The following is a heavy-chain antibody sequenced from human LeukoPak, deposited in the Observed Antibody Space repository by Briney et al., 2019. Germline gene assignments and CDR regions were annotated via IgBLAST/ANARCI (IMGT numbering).Heavy chain of an antibody. J-gene: IGHJ4*02. D-gene: IGHD6-6*01. CDR1: GYPITSGYY. Sequence: PSETLSLTCSVSGYPITSGYYWGWIRQPPGKGLEWIGTIYHSGSTYYNPSLKSRVTISVDMSKNQLSPKMSSVTAADTAVYYCARGAIAPRLLSYWGQGTLVTVSS. CDR2: IYHSGST. CDR3: ARGAIAPRLLSY. V-gene: IGHV4-38-2*02.